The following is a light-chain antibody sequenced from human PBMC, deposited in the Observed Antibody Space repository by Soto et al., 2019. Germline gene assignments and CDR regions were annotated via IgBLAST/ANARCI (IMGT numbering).Light chain of an antibody. CDR1: QSVDSY. CDR2: GAS. Sequence: IVMPQSPASLSVSPGERATLSCRASQSVDSYLAWYQQKPGQAPRLLIYGASTRATGIPARFSGSGSGTEFTLSISSLQSEDFAVYYCQQYNNWPPITFGQGTRLEIK. V-gene: IGKV3D-15*01. J-gene: IGKJ5*01. CDR3: QQYNNWPPIT.